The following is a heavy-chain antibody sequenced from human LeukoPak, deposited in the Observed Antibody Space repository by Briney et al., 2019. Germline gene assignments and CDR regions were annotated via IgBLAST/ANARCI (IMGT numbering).Heavy chain of an antibody. Sequence: SETLSLTCTVSGGSISSYYWSWIRQPPGKGLEWIGYIYYSGSTNYNPSLKSRVTISVDTSKNQFPLKLSSVTAADTAVYYCARPIIAAAGNWFDPWGQGTLVTVSS. CDR1: GGSISSYY. J-gene: IGHJ5*02. V-gene: IGHV4-59*08. CDR3: ARPIIAAAGNWFDP. CDR2: IYYSGST. D-gene: IGHD6-13*01.